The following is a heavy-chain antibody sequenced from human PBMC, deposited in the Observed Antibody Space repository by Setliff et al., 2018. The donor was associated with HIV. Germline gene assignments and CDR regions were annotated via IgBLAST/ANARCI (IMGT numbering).Heavy chain of an antibody. CDR1: GFTFSSYW. J-gene: IGHJ6*02. CDR2: IKQDGSEK. CDR3: AKEVSSGYDDTGPYSYYYGMDV. V-gene: IGHV3-7*01. Sequence: GGSLRLSCAASGFTFSSYWMSWVRQAPGKGLEWVANIKQDGSEKYYVDSLKGRFTISRDNAKNSLYLQMNSLRAEDTAVYYCAKEVSSGYDDTGPYSYYYGMDVWGQGTTVTVSS. D-gene: IGHD6-19*01.